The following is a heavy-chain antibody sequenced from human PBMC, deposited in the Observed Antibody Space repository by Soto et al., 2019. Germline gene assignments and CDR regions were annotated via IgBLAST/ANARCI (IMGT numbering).Heavy chain of an antibody. CDR3: AKDYYDFRSGYYRDFHLPDY. V-gene: IGHV3-30*18. CDR2: ISYDGNYE. D-gene: IGHD3-3*01. CDR1: GVSFSSYV. Sequence: HPGGSLRLSCAASGVSFSSYVMHGVRQAPGKGLEWVAVISYDGNYEYYADSVRGRFTISRDNSNNTLYLQMNSLRAEDTAVFYCAKDYYDFRSGYYRDFHLPDYWGQGTLVTVSS. J-gene: IGHJ4*02.